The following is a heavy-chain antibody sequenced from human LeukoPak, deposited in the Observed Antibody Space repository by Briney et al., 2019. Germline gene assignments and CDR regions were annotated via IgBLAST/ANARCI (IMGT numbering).Heavy chain of an antibody. CDR3: ARGSATGLAY. D-gene: IGHD1-1*01. V-gene: IGHV4-34*01. CDR2: IDRSGST. Sequence: SETLSLTCAVYGGSFSGYSRTWIRQPPGKGLEWIGEIDRSGSTNYNPALKSRLTISVDTSKNQFSLKLSSVTAADTAVYYCARGSATGLAYWGQGNLVTVSS. CDR1: GGSFSGYS. J-gene: IGHJ4*02.